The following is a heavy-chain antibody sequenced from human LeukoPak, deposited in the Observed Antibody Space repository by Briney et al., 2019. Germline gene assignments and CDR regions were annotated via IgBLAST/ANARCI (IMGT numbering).Heavy chain of an antibody. CDR2: FDPEDGET. D-gene: IGHD6-13*01. J-gene: IGHJ4*02. Sequence: WASVKVSCKVSGYTLTVLSMHWVRQAPGKGLEWMGGFDPEDGETIYAQKFQGRVTMTEDTSTDTAYMELSSLRSEDTAVYYCATVAAAGAYRFDYWGQGTLVTVSS. CDR1: GYTLTVLS. V-gene: IGHV1-24*01. CDR3: ATVAAAGAYRFDY.